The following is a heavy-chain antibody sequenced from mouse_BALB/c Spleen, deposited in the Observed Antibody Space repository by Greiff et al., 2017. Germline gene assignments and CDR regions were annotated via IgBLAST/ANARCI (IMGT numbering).Heavy chain of an antibody. V-gene: IGHV5-9-4*01. CDR2: ISSGGSYT. CDR1: GFTFSSYA. D-gene: IGHD1-1*01. Sequence: EVHLVESGGGLVKPGGSLKLSCAASGFTFSSYAMSWVRQSPEKRLEWVAEISSGGSYTYYPDTVTGRFTISRDNAKNTLYLEMSSLRSEDTAMYYCARIYYGSSKAMDYWGQGTSVTVSS. CDR3: ARIYYGSSKAMDY. J-gene: IGHJ4*01.